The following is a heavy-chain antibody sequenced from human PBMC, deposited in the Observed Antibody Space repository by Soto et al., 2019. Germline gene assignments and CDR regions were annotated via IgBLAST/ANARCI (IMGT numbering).Heavy chain of an antibody. V-gene: IGHV3-64*01. D-gene: IGHD3-22*01. Sequence: EVQLVESGGGLVQPGGSLRLSCAASGFTFSSYAMHWVRQAPGKGLEYVSAISSNGGSTYYANSVKGRFTISRDNPKNTLYLQMGSLRAEDLALYYCARLGGYYDSSVLGYYYYYGMDVWGQGTTVTVSS. CDR2: ISSNGGST. J-gene: IGHJ6*02. CDR1: GFTFSSYA. CDR3: ARLGGYYDSSVLGYYYYYGMDV.